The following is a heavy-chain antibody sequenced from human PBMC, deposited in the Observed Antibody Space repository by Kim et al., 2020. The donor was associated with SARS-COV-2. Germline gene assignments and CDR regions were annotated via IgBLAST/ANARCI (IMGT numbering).Heavy chain of an antibody. J-gene: IGHJ4*02. Sequence: SETLSLTCAVYGGSFSGYYWCWIRQPPGKGLEWIGEINHSGSTNYNPSLKIRVPISVDTSKNQFSLKLSSVTAADTADYYCARFKEEVSMIVVVISAVSSYADYWGQGTLVTVSS. CDR3: ARFKEEVSMIVVVISAVSSYADY. CDR2: INHSGST. V-gene: IGHV4-34*01. CDR1: GGSFSGYY. D-gene: IGHD3-22*01.